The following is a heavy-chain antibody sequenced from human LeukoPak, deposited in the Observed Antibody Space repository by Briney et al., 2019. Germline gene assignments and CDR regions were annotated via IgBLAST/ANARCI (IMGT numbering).Heavy chain of an antibody. CDR3: ARQVYGGYSYGYYYYMDV. CDR2: IYYSGST. Sequence: SETLSLTCTVSGGSISSSSYYWGRLRQPPGKGREWIGSIYYSGSTYYNPSLKSRVTISVDTSKNQFSLKLSSVTAAETAVYYCARQVYGGYSYGYYYYMDVWGKGTTVTVSS. V-gene: IGHV4-39*01. D-gene: IGHD5-18*01. CDR1: GGSISSSSYY. J-gene: IGHJ6*03.